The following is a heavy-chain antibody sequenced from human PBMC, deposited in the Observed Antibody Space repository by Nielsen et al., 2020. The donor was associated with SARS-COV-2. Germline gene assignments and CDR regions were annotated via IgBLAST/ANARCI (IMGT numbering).Heavy chain of an antibody. CDR1: GFIFRNYA. CDR2: FGGSGGST. V-gene: IGHV3-23*01. CDR3: AKSWSSSGWPYYFDY. J-gene: IGHJ4*02. D-gene: IGHD6-19*01. Sequence: GESLNIPCAATGFIFRNYAMSWVRQAQGKGLEWVSTFGGSGGSTYYADSVKGRFTICRDNSKNTLYLQMSGLRPEDTAVYYCAKSWSSSGWPYYFDYWGQGTLVTVSS.